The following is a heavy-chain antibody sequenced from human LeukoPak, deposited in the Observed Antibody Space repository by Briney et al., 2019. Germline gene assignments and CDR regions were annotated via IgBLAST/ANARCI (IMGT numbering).Heavy chain of an antibody. J-gene: IGHJ4*02. V-gene: IGHV1-69*13. D-gene: IGHD3-10*01. CDR2: IIPIFCTA. Sequence: SVKASCKASGGTFSSYAISWVRQAPGQGLEWMGGIIPIFCTANYAQNFQASVTLIADESTSTTYMELSNLRSEATDVHYLVDSRARGSRYTEFDYWGQGTLVSVSS. CDR3: VDSRARGSRYTEFDY. CDR1: GGTFSSYA.